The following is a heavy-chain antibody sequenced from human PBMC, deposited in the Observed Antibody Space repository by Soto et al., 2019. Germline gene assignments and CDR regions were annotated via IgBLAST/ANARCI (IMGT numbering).Heavy chain of an antibody. J-gene: IGHJ3*02. CDR3: AKTVELHDYGDPDAFDI. CDR2: ISGSGGST. CDR1: GFTFSSYA. V-gene: IGHV3-23*01. Sequence: GGSLRLSCAASGFTFSSYAMSWVRQAPGKGLEWVSAISGSGGSTYYADSVKGRFTISRDNSKSTLYLQMNSLRAEDTAVYYCAKTVELHDYGDPDAFDIWGQGTMVTVSS. D-gene: IGHD4-17*01.